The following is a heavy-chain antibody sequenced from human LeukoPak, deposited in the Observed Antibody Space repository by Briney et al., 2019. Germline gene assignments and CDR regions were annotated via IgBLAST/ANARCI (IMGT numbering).Heavy chain of an antibody. J-gene: IGHJ4*02. V-gene: IGHV4-4*07. Sequence: SETLSLTCTVSGGSISTYYWSWIRQPAGKGLEWIGRIYNGVSTIYKPSLKSRVTVSVDTSKNQFSLKLTSVTAADTAVYYCARSFRVAYFGRLSYWGQGTLVTVSS. CDR3: ARSFRVAYFGRLSY. D-gene: IGHD2/OR15-2a*01. CDR1: GGSISTYY. CDR2: IYNGVST.